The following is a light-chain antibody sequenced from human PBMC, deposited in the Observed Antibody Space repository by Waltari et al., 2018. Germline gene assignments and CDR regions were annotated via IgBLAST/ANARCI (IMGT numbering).Light chain of an antibody. CDR3: QQYNSYSIT. V-gene: IGKV1-5*01. Sequence: DIQMTQSPSTLSASVGDRVTITCRASQRISSWLAWYQQKPGKAPKPLSYDASSLESGVPSRFSGSGSGTEFTLTISSLQPDDFATYYCQQYNSYSITFGQGTRLEIK. CDR2: DAS. CDR1: QRISSW. J-gene: IGKJ5*01.